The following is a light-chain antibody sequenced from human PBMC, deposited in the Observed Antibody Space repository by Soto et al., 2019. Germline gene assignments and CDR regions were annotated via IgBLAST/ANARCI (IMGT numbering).Light chain of an antibody. CDR2: GAS. CDR3: QQYGGSPMYT. Sequence: EIVLTQSPGTLSLSPGERATLSCRASQRVSSSYLAWYQQKPGQAPRLIIHGASTKAAGTPDRFCGSGSGADFTLPITRLEPEDFAVYYCQQYGGSPMYTFGQGTKLEIK. J-gene: IGKJ2*01. CDR1: QRVSSSY. V-gene: IGKV3-20*01.